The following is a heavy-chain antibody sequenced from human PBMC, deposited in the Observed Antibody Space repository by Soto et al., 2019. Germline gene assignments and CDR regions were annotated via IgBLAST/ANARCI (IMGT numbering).Heavy chain of an antibody. CDR2: IYSGGST. CDR1: GFTVSSNY. J-gene: IGHJ4*02. V-gene: IGHV3-66*01. D-gene: IGHD2-8*01. CDR3: ARGVSSSVSALDY. Sequence: PGGSLRLSCAASGFTVSSNYMSWVRHAPGKGLEWVSVIYSGGSTYYADSVKGRFTISRDNSKNTLYLQMTSLRAEDTAVYYCARGVSSSVSALDYWGRGMLVTVSS.